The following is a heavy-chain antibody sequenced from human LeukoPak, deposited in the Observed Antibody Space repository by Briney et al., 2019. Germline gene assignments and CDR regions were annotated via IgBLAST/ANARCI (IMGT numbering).Heavy chain of an antibody. CDR2: FIPVFGTA. Sequence: SVKVSCKASGGTVSNYAISWVRQAPGQRLEWMGGFIPVFGTAHYAQKFQGRVTITADESTSTAYMELSSLRSEDTAVYYCARGRRLRRDYYYYYYGMDVWGRGTTVTVSS. CDR3: ARGRRLRRDYYYYYYGMDV. J-gene: IGHJ6*02. CDR1: GGTVSNYA. V-gene: IGHV1-69*13. D-gene: IGHD2-8*01.